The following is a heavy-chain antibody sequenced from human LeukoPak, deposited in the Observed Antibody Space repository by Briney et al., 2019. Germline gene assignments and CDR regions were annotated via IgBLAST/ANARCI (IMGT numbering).Heavy chain of an antibody. J-gene: IGHJ5*02. CDR1: GGSISSGGYY. Sequence: SQTLSLTCTVSGGSISSGGYYWSWIRQHPGKGLGWIGYIYYSGSTYYNPSLKSRVTISVDTSKNQFSLKLSSVTAADTAVYYCARGPTTERKLDYDFWSGRPNGRNWFDPWGQGTLVIVSS. CDR3: ARGPTTERKLDYDFWSGRPNGRNWFDP. V-gene: IGHV4-31*03. D-gene: IGHD3-3*01. CDR2: IYYSGST.